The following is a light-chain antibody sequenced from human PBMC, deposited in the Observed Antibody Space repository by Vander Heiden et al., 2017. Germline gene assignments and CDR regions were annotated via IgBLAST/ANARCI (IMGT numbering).Light chain of an antibody. Sequence: ELVMTQSPATLSVSPGESATLPCRASQSVSSNLAWYQQKPGQAPRRLIYGASTRATGIPARFSGSGSGTEFTLTISSLQSEDFAVYYCQQYNNWPPGTFGQGTKVEIK. J-gene: IGKJ1*01. CDR2: GAS. V-gene: IGKV3-15*01. CDR3: QQYNNWPPGT. CDR1: QSVSSN.